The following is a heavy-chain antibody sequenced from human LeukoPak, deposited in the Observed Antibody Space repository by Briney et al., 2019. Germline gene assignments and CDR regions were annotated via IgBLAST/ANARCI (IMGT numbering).Heavy chain of an antibody. CDR1: GFTFSDCY. Sequence: GGSLRLSCAASGFTFSDCYMSWIRQAPGKGLEWVSYISGSGSTIYYADSLKGRFTISRDNAKNSVYLQMNSLRAEDTAVYYCSTIFGVGPFDYWGQGTLVTVSS. CDR3: STIFGVGPFDY. D-gene: IGHD3-3*01. J-gene: IGHJ4*02. V-gene: IGHV3-11*01. CDR2: ISGSGSTI.